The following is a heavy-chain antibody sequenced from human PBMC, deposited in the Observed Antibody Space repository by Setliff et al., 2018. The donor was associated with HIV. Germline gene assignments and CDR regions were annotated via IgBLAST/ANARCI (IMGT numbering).Heavy chain of an antibody. CDR2: INHSGST. D-gene: IGHD3-22*01. CDR3: ARLYYGVRGWFDP. Sequence: PSETLSLTCAVYGGSFSGYYWSWIRQPPGKGLEWIGEINHSGSTNYNPSLKSRVTISVDTSKNQFSLKLNSVTAADTAVYYCARLYYGVRGWFDPWGQGTLVTVSS. V-gene: IGHV4-34*01. J-gene: IGHJ5*02. CDR1: GGSFSGYY.